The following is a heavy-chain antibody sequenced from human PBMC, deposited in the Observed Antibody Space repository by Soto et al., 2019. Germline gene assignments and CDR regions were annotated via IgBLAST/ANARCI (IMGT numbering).Heavy chain of an antibody. CDR3: VRDRGGSYWLDP. CDR2: LYSGGTT. CDR1: GFIVSNSY. D-gene: IGHD1-26*01. Sequence: PGGSLRLSCAASGFIVSNSYMSWVRQAPGKGLEWVSILYSGGTTYYADSVKGRFTFSRDNAANTVFLQMNNLRVEDTAVYYCVRDRGGSYWLDPWGQGTLVTV. V-gene: IGHV3-53*01. J-gene: IGHJ5*02.